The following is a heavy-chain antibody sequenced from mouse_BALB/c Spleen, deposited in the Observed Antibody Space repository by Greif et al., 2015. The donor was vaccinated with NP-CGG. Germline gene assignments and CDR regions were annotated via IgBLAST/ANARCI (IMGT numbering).Heavy chain of an antibody. J-gene: IGHJ4*01. D-gene: IGHD2-1*01. V-gene: IGHV1-7*01. CDR1: GYTFTSYW. Sequence: VHLVESGAELAKPGASVKMSCKASGYTFTSYWMHWVKQRPGQGLEWIGYINPSTGYTEYNQKFKDKATLTADKSSSTAYMQLSSLTSEDSAVYYCYGNYYAMDYWGQGTSVTVSS. CDR2: INPSTGYT. CDR3: YGNYYAMDY.